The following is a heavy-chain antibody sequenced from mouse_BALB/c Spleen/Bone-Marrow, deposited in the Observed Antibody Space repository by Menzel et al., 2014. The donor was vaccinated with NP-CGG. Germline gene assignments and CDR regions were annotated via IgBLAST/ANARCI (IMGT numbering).Heavy chain of an antibody. D-gene: IGHD2-14*01. CDR1: GFSLTSYG. V-gene: IGHV2-2*02. Sequence: QVQLQQSGPGLVQPSQSLSITCTVSGFSLTSYGVHWVRQSPGKGLEWLGVIWSGGSTDYNAAFISRLSISKDNSKSQVFFKMNSLQANDTAIYYCARNGGAYYRYYYAMDYWGQRTSVTVSS. J-gene: IGHJ4*01. CDR2: IWSGGST. CDR3: ARNGGAYYRYYYAMDY.